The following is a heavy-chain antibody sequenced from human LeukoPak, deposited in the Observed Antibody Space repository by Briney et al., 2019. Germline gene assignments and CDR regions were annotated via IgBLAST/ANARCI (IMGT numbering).Heavy chain of an antibody. Sequence: GGSLRLSCAASGFTFSSYWMHWVRQAPGKGLVWVSRINSDRSSTSYADSVKGRFTISRDNSKNTLYLQMNSLRAEDTAVYYCAKESYYGYRWFDPWGQGTLVTVSS. J-gene: IGHJ5*02. CDR3: AKESYYGYRWFDP. D-gene: IGHD3-10*01. V-gene: IGHV3-74*01. CDR1: GFTFSSYW. CDR2: INSDRSST.